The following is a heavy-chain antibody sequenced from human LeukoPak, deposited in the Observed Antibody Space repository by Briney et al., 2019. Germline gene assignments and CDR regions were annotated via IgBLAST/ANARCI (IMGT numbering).Heavy chain of an antibody. D-gene: IGHD2-21*02. V-gene: IGHV3-30*04. J-gene: IGHJ2*01. CDR1: GFTFSSYA. CDR2: ISYDGSNK. CDR3: ARDPHIVVVTATSLGYFDL. Sequence: GRSLRLSCAASGFTFSSYAMHWVRQAPGKGLEWVAVISYDGSNKYYADSVKGRFTISRDNSKNTLYLQMNSLRAEDTAVCYCARDPHIVVVTATSLGYFDLWGRGTLVTVSS.